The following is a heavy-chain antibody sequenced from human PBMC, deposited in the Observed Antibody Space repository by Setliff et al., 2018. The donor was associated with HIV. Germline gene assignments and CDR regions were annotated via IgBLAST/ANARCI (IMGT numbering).Heavy chain of an antibody. D-gene: IGHD1-26*01. CDR2: IFHSGST. V-gene: IGHV4-4*02. Sequence: SETLSLTCAVSGGSISSSKWWSWVRQPPGKGLEWIGEIFHSGSTYYNPSLKSRVTISVETSKNQVSLKLSSVTAADTAVFYCARGSQWELLPYFDYWGQGTLVTVSS. CDR3: ARGSQWELLPYFDY. CDR1: GGSISSSKW. J-gene: IGHJ4*02.